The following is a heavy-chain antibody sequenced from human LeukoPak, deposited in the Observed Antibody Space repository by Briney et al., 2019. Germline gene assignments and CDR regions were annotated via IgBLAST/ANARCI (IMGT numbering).Heavy chain of an antibody. J-gene: IGHJ4*02. V-gene: IGHV3-7*03. CDR1: LFTHSSYW. CDR3: ARAGGGVFDY. Sequence: GGSLRLSRVDSLFTHSSYWISWVRPAPAKGLEWVANIKQDGSEKYYVDSVKGRFTISRDNAKNSLYLQMNSLRAEDTAVYYCARAGGGVFDYWGQGTLVTVSS. D-gene: IGHD3-16*01. CDR2: IKQDGSEK.